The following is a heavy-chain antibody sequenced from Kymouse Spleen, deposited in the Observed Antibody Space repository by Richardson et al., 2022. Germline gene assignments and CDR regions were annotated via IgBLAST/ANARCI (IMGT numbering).Heavy chain of an antibody. CDR3: ARYYYGSGSYYPYYYYYGMDV. Sequence: QVQLQQSGPGLVKPSQTLSLTCAISGDSVSSNSAAWNWIRQSPSRGLEWLGRTYYRSKWYNDYAVSVKSRITINPDTSKNQFSLQLNSVTPEDTAVYYCARYYYGSGSYYPYYYYYGMDVWGQGTTVTVSS. CDR1: GDSVSSNSAA. V-gene: IGHV6-1*01. D-gene: IGHD3-10*01. J-gene: IGHJ6*02. CDR2: TYYRSKWYN.